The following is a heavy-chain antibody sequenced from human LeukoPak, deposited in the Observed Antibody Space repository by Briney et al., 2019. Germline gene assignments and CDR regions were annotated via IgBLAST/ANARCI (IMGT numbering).Heavy chain of an antibody. D-gene: IGHD3-3*01. Sequence: SETLSLTCAVYGGSFSGYYWSWIRQPPGKGLEWIGEINHSGSTNYNPSLKSRVTISVDTSKNQFSLKLSSVTAADTAVYYCARGALALYDFWSANDAFDIWGQETMVTASS. V-gene: IGHV4-34*01. CDR1: GGSFSGYY. CDR3: ARGALALYDFWSANDAFDI. CDR2: INHSGST. J-gene: IGHJ3*02.